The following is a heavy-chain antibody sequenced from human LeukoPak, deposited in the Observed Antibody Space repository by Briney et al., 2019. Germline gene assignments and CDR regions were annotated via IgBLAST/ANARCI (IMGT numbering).Heavy chain of an antibody. CDR1: GFTFSSYA. CDR3: ARERAAAFDY. D-gene: IGHD6-13*01. J-gene: IGHJ4*02. V-gene: IGHV3-30*04. CDR2: ISYDGSNK. Sequence: GGSLRLSCAASGFTFSSYAMHWVRQAPGEGLEWVAVISYDGSNKYYADSVKGRFTISRDNSKNTLYLQMNSLRAEDTAVYYCARERAAAFDYWGQGTLVTVSS.